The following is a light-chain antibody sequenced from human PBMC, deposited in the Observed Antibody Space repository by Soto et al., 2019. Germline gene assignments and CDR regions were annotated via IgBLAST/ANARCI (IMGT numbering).Light chain of an antibody. Sequence: QSVLTQPPSVSGAPGQRVTISCTGSSSNNGAGYGVEWYQQLAGTAPKLLIYGDTNRPSGVPDRFSGSKSGTSASLTITGLQAEDEADFYCQSFDSSLTAVVFGGGTKVTVL. CDR2: GDT. CDR1: SSNNGAGYG. CDR3: QSFDSSLTAVV. J-gene: IGLJ3*02. V-gene: IGLV1-40*01.